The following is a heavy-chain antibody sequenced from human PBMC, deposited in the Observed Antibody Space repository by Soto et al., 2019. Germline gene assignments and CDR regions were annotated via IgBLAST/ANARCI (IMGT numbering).Heavy chain of an antibody. J-gene: IGHJ6*02. CDR1: GGTFSSYA. D-gene: IGHD3-10*01. Sequence: SVKVSCKASGGTFSSYAISWVRQAPGQGLEWMGGIIPIFGTANYAQKFQGRVTITADESTSTAYMELSSLRSEDTAVYYCARASPIITMVRGVIDYYYGMDVWGQGTTVTVSS. V-gene: IGHV1-69*13. CDR3: ARASPIITMVRGVIDYYYGMDV. CDR2: IIPIFGTA.